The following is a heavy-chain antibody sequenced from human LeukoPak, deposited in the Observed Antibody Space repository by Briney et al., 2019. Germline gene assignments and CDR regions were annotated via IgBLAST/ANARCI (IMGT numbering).Heavy chain of an antibody. Sequence: PGGSLRLSCTTSGFTFGDYAMSWVRQAPGKGLEWVGFVRSKAYGGTTEYAASVKGRFTISRDDSKSIAFLQMNSLKTEDTAVYYCTRDNRRGNYRIHYWGEGTLVTVSS. CDR2: VRSKAYGGTT. J-gene: IGHJ4*02. CDR1: GFTFGDYA. CDR3: TRDNRRGNYRIHY. V-gene: IGHV3-49*04. D-gene: IGHD1-26*01.